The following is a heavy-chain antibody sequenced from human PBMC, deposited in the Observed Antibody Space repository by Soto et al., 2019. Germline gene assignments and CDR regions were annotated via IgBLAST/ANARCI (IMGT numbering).Heavy chain of an antibody. CDR2: ITSSSTYI. V-gene: IGHV3-21*06. Sequence: GSLRLSCVASGFTFSAYSMSWVRQAPGQGLEWVSSITSSSTYIYYTRSVEGRFTISRDDAKNSLHLQMNSLRAEDTAVYYCARDLLEGYGHARQPDYWGQGTLVTVSS. CDR1: GFTFSAYS. D-gene: IGHD5-18*01. CDR3: ARDLLEGYGHARQPDY. J-gene: IGHJ4*02.